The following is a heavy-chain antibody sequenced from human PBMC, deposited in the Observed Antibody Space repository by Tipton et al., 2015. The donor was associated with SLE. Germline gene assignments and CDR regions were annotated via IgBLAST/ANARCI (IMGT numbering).Heavy chain of an antibody. CDR2: MYHSGST. V-gene: IGHV4-38-2*01. J-gene: IGHJ4*02. D-gene: IGHD3-3*01. Sequence: TLSLTCAASGYSITRAYYWGWIRQPPGKALEWIGSMYHSGSTYYNPSLESRVTISVDTSNNQFSLRLSSVTAADTAVYFCARLTLYDFWSAKEGAYFDYWGRGTLVTVST. CDR1: GYSITRAYY. CDR3: ARLTLYDFWSAKEGAYFDY.